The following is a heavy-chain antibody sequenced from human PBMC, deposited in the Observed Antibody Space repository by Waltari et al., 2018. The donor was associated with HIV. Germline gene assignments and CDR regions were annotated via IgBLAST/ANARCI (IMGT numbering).Heavy chain of an antibody. V-gene: IGHV3-53*01. D-gene: IGHD2-15*01. CDR2: IYAGGSL. J-gene: IGHJ4*02. CDR1: GLSVSNNY. Sequence: DVRLVQSGGGLIRPGGSLRLSCAASGLSVSNNYMAWVRQTAGGGLEWVSVIYAGGSLYYADSVKDRFVISRDTSRNTLSLQMNRLTTEDTAVYYCTRVRWWDNRKPSYFDYWGPGSLVSVSS. CDR3: TRVRWWDNRKPSYFDY.